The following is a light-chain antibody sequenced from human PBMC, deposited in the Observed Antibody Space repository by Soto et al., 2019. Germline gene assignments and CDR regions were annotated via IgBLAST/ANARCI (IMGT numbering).Light chain of an antibody. CDR1: SGDVGAYNY. CDR3: YSFTTSNTWV. Sequence: QSALTQPASVSGSPGQSITISCTGTSGDVGAYNYVSWYQHHPGTAPKHMIYEVTNRPSGVSARFSGSKSGNTASLTISGLQAEDEADYYCYSFTTSNTWVFGGGTKLTVL. V-gene: IGLV2-14*01. CDR2: EVT. J-gene: IGLJ3*02.